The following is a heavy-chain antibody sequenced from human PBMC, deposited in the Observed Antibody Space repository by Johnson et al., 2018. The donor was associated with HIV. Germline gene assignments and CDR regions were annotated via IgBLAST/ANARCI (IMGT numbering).Heavy chain of an antibody. Sequence: QVQLVESGGGLVKPGGSLRLSCAASGFTFSDYYMSWIRQAPGKGLEWVSYISSSGNTIYYADSVKGLSTISRDNSNNTLYLHMNSLRPDDTGVYYCAKDKFMFLDNPVDAFDVCGQGTMVTFSS. D-gene: IGHD3/OR15-3a*01. CDR2: ISSSGNTI. CDR1: GFTFSDYY. V-gene: IGHV3-11*04. CDR3: AKDKFMFLDNPVDAFDV. J-gene: IGHJ3*01.